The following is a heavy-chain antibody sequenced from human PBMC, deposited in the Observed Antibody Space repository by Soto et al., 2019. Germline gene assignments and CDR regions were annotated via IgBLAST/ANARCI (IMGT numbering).Heavy chain of an antibody. J-gene: IGHJ6*02. CDR3: ARDLGTNLQYLAPGYTHYGLDV. Sequence: QAQLVQSGAEVKKPGASVRVSCKVSGYTFTAYGISWVRQAPGQGLEWMGWIRIYNGNTNYAQKLQGRVTMTTDTSATTGYMELRNLTPDDTAVYYCARDLGTNLQYLAPGYTHYGLDVWGQGTTVIVSS. D-gene: IGHD2-2*02. V-gene: IGHV1-18*04. CDR1: GYTFTAYG. CDR2: IRIYNGNT.